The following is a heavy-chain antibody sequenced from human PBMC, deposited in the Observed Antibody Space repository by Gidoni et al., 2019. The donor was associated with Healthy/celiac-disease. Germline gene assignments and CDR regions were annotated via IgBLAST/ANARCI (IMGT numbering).Heavy chain of an antibody. V-gene: IGHV4-39*01. D-gene: IGHD6-13*01. J-gene: IGHJ4*02. CDR3: ATPTGAAGTSGFDY. CDR2: IYYSGST. CDR1: GGSISSSSYY. Sequence: QLQLQESGPGLVKPSETLSLTCTVSGGSISSSSYYWGWIRQPPGKGLEWIGSIYYSGSTYYNPSLKSRVTISVDTSKNQFSLKLSSVTAADTAVYYCATPTGAAGTSGFDYWGQGTLVTVSS.